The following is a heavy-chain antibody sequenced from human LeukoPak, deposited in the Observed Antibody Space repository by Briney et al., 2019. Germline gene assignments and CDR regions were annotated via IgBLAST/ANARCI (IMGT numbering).Heavy chain of an antibody. Sequence: GGSLRLSCAESGFTFSGYGMHWVRQAPGKGLEWVTFIHFDGTKKNYADSVEGRFTISRDNSKNTLYLQMNSLRPEDTALYYFARAVDDAFDIWGQGTMVTVSS. V-gene: IGHV3-30*02. D-gene: IGHD4-23*01. J-gene: IGHJ3*02. CDR2: IHFDGTKK. CDR1: GFTFSGYG. CDR3: ARAVDDAFDI.